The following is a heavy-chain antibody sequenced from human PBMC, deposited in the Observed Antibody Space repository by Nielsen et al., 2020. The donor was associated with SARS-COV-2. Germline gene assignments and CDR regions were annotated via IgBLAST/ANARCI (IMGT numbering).Heavy chain of an antibody. CDR1: GFTFSGSA. V-gene: IGHV3-73*01. J-gene: IGHJ4*02. Sequence: GGSLRLSCAVSGFTFSGSALHWVRQAPGQGLEWVGRIRSEANDYATAYAASVKGRFTISRDDSRNTTYLQLYRLKTEDTAIYFCTRGLSDFWGQGTLVTVSS. CDR2: IRSEANDYAT. CDR3: TRGLSDF. D-gene: IGHD2-2*01.